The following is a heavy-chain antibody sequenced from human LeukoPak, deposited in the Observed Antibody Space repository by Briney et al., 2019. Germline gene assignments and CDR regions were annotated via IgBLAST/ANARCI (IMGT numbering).Heavy chain of an antibody. D-gene: IGHD3-9*01. CDR3: ARLSAYYDILTGYYPYGDFDY. J-gene: IGHJ4*02. V-gene: IGHV4-39*01. CDR2: IYYSGST. Sequence: SETLSLTCTVSGGSISSSSYYWGWIRQPPGKGLEWIGSIYYSGSTYYNPSLKSRVTISVDTSKNQFSLKLSSVTAADTAVYYCARLSAYYDILTGYYPYGDFDYWGQGTLVTVSS. CDR1: GGSISSSSYY.